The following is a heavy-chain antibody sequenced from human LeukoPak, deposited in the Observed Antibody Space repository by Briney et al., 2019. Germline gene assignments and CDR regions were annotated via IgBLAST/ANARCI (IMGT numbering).Heavy chain of an antibody. CDR1: GFTFSNYA. V-gene: IGHV3-30*04. Sequence: GGSLRLSCAASGFTFSNYAIHWVRQAPGKGLEWVAVISYDGSNQYYADSVKGRFTISRDNSKNTLYLQMNSLRAEDTAVYYCAREGRDYYAYYYMDVWGKGTTVTVSS. CDR2: ISYDGSNQ. D-gene: IGHD3-10*01. J-gene: IGHJ6*03. CDR3: AREGRDYYAYYYMDV.